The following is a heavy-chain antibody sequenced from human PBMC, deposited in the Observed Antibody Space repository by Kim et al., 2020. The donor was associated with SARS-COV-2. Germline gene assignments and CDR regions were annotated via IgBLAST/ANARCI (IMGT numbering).Heavy chain of an antibody. CDR1: GYTFTSYY. CDR3: ARDRRDDSSGYFWYFDL. V-gene: IGHV1-46*01. Sequence: ASVKVSCKASGYTFTSYYMHWVRQAPGQGLEWMGIINPSGGSTSYAQKFQGRVTMTRDTSTSTVYMELISLRSEDTAVYYCARDRRDDSSGYFWYFDLWGRGTLVTVSS. D-gene: IGHD3-22*01. CDR2: INPSGGST. J-gene: IGHJ2*01.